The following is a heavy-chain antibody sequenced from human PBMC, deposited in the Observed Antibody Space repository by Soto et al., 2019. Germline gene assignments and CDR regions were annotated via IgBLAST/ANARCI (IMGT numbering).Heavy chain of an antibody. CDR1: AGSFSHYY. D-gene: IGHD6-19*01. J-gene: IGHJ3*02. CDR2: IKHSGSS. CDR3: ASCWSSDWQVALDI. V-gene: IGHV4-34*01. Sequence: SGIPSLTCAVYAGSFSHYYWNWIRQSPGKGLEWIGKIKHSGSSNYNPSLRSRVSISVDMSKNQFSLRLTSVTAADTAVYYCASCWSSDWQVALDIWGQGTMVTV.